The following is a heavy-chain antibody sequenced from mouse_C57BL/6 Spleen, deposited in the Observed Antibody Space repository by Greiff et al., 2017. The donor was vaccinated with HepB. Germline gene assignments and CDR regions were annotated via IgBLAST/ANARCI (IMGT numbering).Heavy chain of an antibody. Sequence: EVKVVESGGGLVQPKGSLKLSCAASGFTFNTYAMHWVRQAPGKGLEWVARIRSKISNYATYYADSVKDRFTISRDDSQSMLYLQMNNLKTEDTAMYYCVRERLRLEFDYWGQGTTLTVSS. CDR3: VRERLRLEFDY. D-gene: IGHD2-2*01. V-gene: IGHV10-3*01. CDR1: GFTFNTYA. J-gene: IGHJ2*01. CDR2: IRSKISNYAT.